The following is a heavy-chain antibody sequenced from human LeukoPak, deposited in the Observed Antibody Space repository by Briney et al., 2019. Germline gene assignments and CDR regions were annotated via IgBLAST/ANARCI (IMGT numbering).Heavy chain of an antibody. V-gene: IGHV3-21*06. J-gene: IGHJ4*02. CDR2: ISSSSTYK. CDR1: GFTFSSYS. CDR3: ARGTGAGLVQAYYFDY. Sequence: PGGSLRLSCAASGFTFSSYSLNWVRQAPGKGLEWISSISSSSTYKYYADSVKGRFTISRDNANNSLYLQMNSLRAEDTAVYYCARGTGAGLVQAYYFDYWGQGTLVTVSS. D-gene: IGHD3/OR15-3a*01.